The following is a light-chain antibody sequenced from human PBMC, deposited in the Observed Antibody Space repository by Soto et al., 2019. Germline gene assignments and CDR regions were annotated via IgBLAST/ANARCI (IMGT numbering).Light chain of an antibody. J-gene: IGLJ2*01. CDR1: SSDVGGYNY. CDR2: EVS. CDR3: SSYAGSNVV. V-gene: IGLV2-8*01. Sequence: SALTQPPSASGSPGQSVTISCAGTSSDVGGYNYVSWYQQHPGKAPKLIIYEVSKRPSGVPDRFSASKSGSTASLTVSGLQAEDEADYYCSSYAGSNVVFGGGTKLTVL.